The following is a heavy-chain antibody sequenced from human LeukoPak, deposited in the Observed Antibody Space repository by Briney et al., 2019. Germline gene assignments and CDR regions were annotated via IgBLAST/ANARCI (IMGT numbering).Heavy chain of an antibody. D-gene: IGHD2-2*01. CDR2: IYHSGST. J-gene: IGHJ5*02. CDR3: ARLDCSSTSCYGGYNWFDP. V-gene: IGHV4-38-2*01. CDR1: GYSISSDSY. Sequence: SETLSPTCAVSGYSISSDSYWGWIRQPPGKGLEWIGNIYHSGSTYYSPSLKSRVTISVDTSENQFSLKLSSVTAADTAVYYCARLDCSSTSCYGGYNWFDPSGQGWLVTVSS.